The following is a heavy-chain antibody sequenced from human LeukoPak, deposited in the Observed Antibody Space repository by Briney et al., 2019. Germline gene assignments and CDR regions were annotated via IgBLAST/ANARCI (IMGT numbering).Heavy chain of an antibody. CDR2: ISSSSSTV. V-gene: IGHV3-48*01. D-gene: IGHD3-3*01. Sequence: PGGSLRLSCAASGFTFSSYSMNWVRQAPGKGLEWISYISSSSSTVYYADSVKGRFTISRDNAKNSLFLQMNSLRAEDTAVYYCAKIPDVDDLWSGYYHVYDSWGQGTLVTVSS. CDR3: AKIPDVDDLWSGYYHVYDS. CDR1: GFTFSSYS. J-gene: IGHJ4*02.